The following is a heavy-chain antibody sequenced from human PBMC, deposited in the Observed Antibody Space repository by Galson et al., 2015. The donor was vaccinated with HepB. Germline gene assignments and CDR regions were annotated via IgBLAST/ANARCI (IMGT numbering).Heavy chain of an antibody. V-gene: IGHV5-10-1*01. J-gene: IGHJ4*02. Sequence: QSGAEVTKPGESLRISCKGSGSRFTSYWINWVRQMPGKGLEWMGRIDPSDSYTNYSPSFQGHVTVSADKSLNTAFLQWSSLKASDTAMYYCASKIEADNDYWGQGTLVTVSS. CDR3: ASKIEADNDY. CDR1: GSRFTSYW. CDR2: IDPSDSYT. D-gene: IGHD2/OR15-2a*01.